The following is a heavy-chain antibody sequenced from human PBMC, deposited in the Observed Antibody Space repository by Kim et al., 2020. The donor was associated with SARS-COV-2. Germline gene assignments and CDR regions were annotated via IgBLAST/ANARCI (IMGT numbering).Heavy chain of an antibody. CDR3: AKRLDY. CDR2: GSGGNT. J-gene: IGHJ4*02. Sequence: GSGGNTYYADSVKGRFTISRDNSKNTLYLQMNSLRAEDTAVYYCAKRLDYWGQGTLVTVSS. V-gene: IGHV3-23*01.